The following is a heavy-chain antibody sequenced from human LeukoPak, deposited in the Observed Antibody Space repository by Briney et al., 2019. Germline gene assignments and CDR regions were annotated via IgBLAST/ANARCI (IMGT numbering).Heavy chain of an antibody. J-gene: IGHJ4*02. V-gene: IGHV3-30*04. Sequence: QSGGSLRLSCAASGFTFSSYAMHWVRQAPGKGLEWVAVISYDGSNKYYADSVKGRFTISRDNSKNTLYLQMNSLRAEDTAVYYCAKEGNDYVWGSYRPTYYFDYWGQGTLVTVSS. CDR2: ISYDGSNK. CDR3: AKEGNDYVWGSYRPTYYFDY. D-gene: IGHD3-16*02. CDR1: GFTFSSYA.